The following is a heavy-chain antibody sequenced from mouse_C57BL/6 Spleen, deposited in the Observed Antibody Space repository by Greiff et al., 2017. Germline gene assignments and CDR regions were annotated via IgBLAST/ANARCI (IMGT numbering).Heavy chain of an antibody. Sequence: EVHLVESGEGLVKPGGSLKLSCAASGFTFSSYAMSWVRQTPEKRLAWVAYISSGGDYIYYADTVKGRFTISRDNARNTLYLQRSSLKSEDTAMYYCTREGGYDYDGYYYAMDYWGQGTSGTVSS. D-gene: IGHD2-4*01. CDR1: GFTFSSYA. CDR2: ISSGGDYI. CDR3: TREGGYDYDGYYYAMDY. J-gene: IGHJ4*01. V-gene: IGHV5-9-1*02.